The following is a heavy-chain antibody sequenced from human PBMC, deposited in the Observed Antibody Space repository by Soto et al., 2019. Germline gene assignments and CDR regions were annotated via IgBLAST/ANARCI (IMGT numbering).Heavy chain of an antibody. J-gene: IGHJ4*02. CDR3: AKDRGSGWYNY. Sequence: GGSLRLSCAASGFSFSSFSMNWVRQAPGKGLEWVSAISGSGGSTYYADSVKGRFTISRDNSKNTLYLQMNSLRAEDTAVYYCAKDRGSGWYNYWGQGTLVTVSS. CDR2: ISGSGGST. CDR1: GFSFSSFS. V-gene: IGHV3-23*01. D-gene: IGHD6-19*01.